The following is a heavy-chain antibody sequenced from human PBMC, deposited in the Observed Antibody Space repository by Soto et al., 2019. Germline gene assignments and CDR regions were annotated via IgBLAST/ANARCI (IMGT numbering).Heavy chain of an antibody. CDR3: ARGYYQGGSRWFYYYYGMDV. J-gene: IGHJ6*02. D-gene: IGHD6-13*01. Sequence: PSETLSLTCAVSGASISSGGYALSWIRRPPGKGLEWIGYISLGEATYYNPSLKSRVTISVDRPKNQFSLNLSSVTAADTAVYYCARGYYQGGSRWFYYYYGMDVWGQGNTVT. V-gene: IGHV4-30-2*01. CDR1: GASISSGGYA. CDR2: ISLGEAT.